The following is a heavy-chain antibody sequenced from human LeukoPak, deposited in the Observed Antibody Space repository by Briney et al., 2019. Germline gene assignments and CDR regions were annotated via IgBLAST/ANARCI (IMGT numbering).Heavy chain of an antibody. Sequence: GESLKISCKGSGYSFTSYWIAWVRQMPGKGLEWRGIIYPSDSETTYSPSFQGQVTISADKSISTAYLQWSSLTASDTAMYYCARSVGATPLDYWGQGTPVTVSS. CDR3: ARSVGATPLDY. V-gene: IGHV5-51*01. D-gene: IGHD1-26*01. CDR1: GYSFTSYW. CDR2: IYPSDSET. J-gene: IGHJ4*02.